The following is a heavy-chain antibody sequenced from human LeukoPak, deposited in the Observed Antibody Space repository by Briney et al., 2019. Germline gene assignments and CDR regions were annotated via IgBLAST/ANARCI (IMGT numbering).Heavy chain of an antibody. CDR3: AKEGYYGSGSFPDS. J-gene: IGHJ4*02. CDR1: GFTFSSYG. Sequence: GRSLRLSCAASGFTFSSYGMHWVRQAPGKGLEWVSYISGSSSAIHYADSVKGRFTISRDNANNSLYLQMNSLRAEDTAVYYCAKEGYYGSGSFPDSWGQGTLVTVSS. V-gene: IGHV3-48*04. D-gene: IGHD3-10*01. CDR2: ISGSSSAI.